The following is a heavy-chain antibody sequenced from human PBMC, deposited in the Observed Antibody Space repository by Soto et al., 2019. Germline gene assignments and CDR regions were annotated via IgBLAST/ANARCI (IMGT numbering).Heavy chain of an antibody. D-gene: IGHD1-1*01. J-gene: IGHJ6*02. CDR3: DRALEGGYYYYGMDV. Sequence: SQTLSLTYAISGDSVSSNSAAWNWIRQSPSRGLEWLGRTYYRSKWYNDYAVSVKSRITIRPDTSKNQFSLQPNCVTHEDTGVYYCDRALEGGYYYYGMDVCDQQTTVTVSS. CDR1: GDSVSSNSAA. CDR2: TYYRSKWYN. V-gene: IGHV6-1*01.